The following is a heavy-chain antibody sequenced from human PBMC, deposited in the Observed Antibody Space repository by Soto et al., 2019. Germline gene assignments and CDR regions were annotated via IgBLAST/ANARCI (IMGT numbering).Heavy chain of an antibody. V-gene: IGHV4-34*01. CDR3: ARGLGYSSGTAYGMDV. D-gene: IGHD6-19*01. CDR1: GGTFRGDH. Sequence: SQTLSVTCAVYGGTFRGDHWSLIRQPPGKGLEWIGEINHSGSTNYNPSLKSRVTISVDTSKNQFSLKLSSVTAADTAVYYCARGLGYSSGTAYGMDVWGQGTTVT. J-gene: IGHJ6*02. CDR2: INHSGST.